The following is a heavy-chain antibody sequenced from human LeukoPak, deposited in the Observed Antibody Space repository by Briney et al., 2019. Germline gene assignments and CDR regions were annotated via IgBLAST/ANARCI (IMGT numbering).Heavy chain of an antibody. J-gene: IGHJ4*02. CDR2: ISGSGGST. V-gene: IGHV3-23*01. Sequence: GGSLRLSCAASGFTFSSYAMSWVRQAPGKGLEWVSAISGSGGSTYYADSVKGRFTISRDNSKNTLYLQMNSLRAEDTAVYYCAKDMRKRWLQSFSTYLVYWGQGTLVTVSS. D-gene: IGHD5-24*01. CDR3: AKDMRKRWLQSFSTYLVY. CDR1: GFTFSSYA.